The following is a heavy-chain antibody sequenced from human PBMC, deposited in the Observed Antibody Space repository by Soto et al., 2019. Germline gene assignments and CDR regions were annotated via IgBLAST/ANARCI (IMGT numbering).Heavy chain of an antibody. CDR2: IGPESGAT. D-gene: IGHD5-12*01. CDR3: GRGRSGQIVVFY. V-gene: IGHV1-2*02. J-gene: IGHJ4*02. CDR1: GYTFTGHY. Sequence: ASVKVSCKASGYTFTGHYIHWVRQAPEQGPEWMGEIGPESGATRYAQKFQGRVTMTRDMSITTAYMELNNLSPDDTAVYYCGRGRSGQIVVFYWGQGTPVTVSS.